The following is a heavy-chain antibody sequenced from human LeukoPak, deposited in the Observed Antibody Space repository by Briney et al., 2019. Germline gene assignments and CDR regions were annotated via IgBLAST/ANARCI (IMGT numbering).Heavy chain of an antibody. CDR2: ISQSGSA. J-gene: IGHJ4*02. V-gene: IGHV4-4*02. Sequence: SETLSLTCAVSGDSISSNNWWSWVRQPPGKGLEWIGEISQSGSANYNPSLKSRVTISVDTSKNQFSLKLASVSAADTAVYYCARGGTQLTFPVWGQGTLVTVSS. D-gene: IGHD4/OR15-4a*01. CDR3: ARGGTQLTFPV. CDR1: GDSISSNNW.